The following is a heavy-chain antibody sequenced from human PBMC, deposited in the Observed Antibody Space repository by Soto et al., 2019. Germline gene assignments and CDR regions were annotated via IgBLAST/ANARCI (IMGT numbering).Heavy chain of an antibody. V-gene: IGHV3-21*01. CDR1: GFTFSSYS. Sequence: GGSLRLSCAASGFTFSSYSMNWVRQAPGKGLEWVSSISSSSSYIYYAESVKGRFTISRDNAKNSLYLQMNSLRAEDTAVYYCARDSRVIVATIFFSDFDYWGQGTLVTVSS. J-gene: IGHJ4*02. D-gene: IGHD5-12*01. CDR3: ARDSRVIVATIFFSDFDY. CDR2: ISSSSSYI.